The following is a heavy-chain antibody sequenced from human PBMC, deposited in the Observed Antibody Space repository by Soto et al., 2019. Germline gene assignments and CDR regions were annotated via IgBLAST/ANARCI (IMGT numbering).Heavy chain of an antibody. CDR2: ISWNSGSI. J-gene: IGHJ6*03. V-gene: IGHV3-9*01. Sequence: PGGSLRLSCAASGFTFDDYAMHWVRQAPGKGLEWVSGISWNSGSIGYADSVKGRFTISRDNAKNSLYLQMNSLRAEDTALYYCAKTAQLYGDYYYYMDVWGKGTTVTVSS. D-gene: IGHD3-10*02. CDR1: GFTFDDYA. CDR3: AKTAQLYGDYYYYMDV.